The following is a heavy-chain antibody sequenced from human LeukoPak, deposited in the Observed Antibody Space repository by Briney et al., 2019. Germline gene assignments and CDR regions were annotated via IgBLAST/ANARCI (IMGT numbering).Heavy chain of an antibody. J-gene: IGHJ4*02. CDR3: ARCSGGSCYHFDY. Sequence: GEPLQISCKGSGYSFTSYLIGWVRPMPGKGLGWMGISYPGYSDTRYSPSFQRQVTISADKYISTAYLQWSSLKASDTAMYYCARCSGGSCYHFDYWGQGTLVTVSS. CDR1: GYSFTSYL. CDR2: SYPGYSDT. D-gene: IGHD2-15*01. V-gene: IGHV5-51*01.